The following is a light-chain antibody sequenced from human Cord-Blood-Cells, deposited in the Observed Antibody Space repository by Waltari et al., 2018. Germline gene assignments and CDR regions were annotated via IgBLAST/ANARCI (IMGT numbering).Light chain of an antibody. V-gene: IGLV2-14*01. J-gene: IGLJ3*02. CDR3: SSYTSSSTLGV. CDR2: DVS. Sequence: QSALTQPASVSGSPGQSITRSCTGTSSDVGCYNYVSWYQQHPGKAPKLMIYDVSNRPAGVSNHFSGSKSGNTASLTISGLQAEDEADYYCSSYTSSSTLGVFGGGTKLTVL. CDR1: SSDVGCYNY.